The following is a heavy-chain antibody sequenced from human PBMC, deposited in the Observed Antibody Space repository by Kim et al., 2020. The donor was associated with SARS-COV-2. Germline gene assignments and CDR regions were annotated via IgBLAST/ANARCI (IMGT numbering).Heavy chain of an antibody. CDR3: ARPPHSGSYSPPFDY. D-gene: IGHD1-26*01. CDR1: GFTFSSYS. CDR2: ISSSSSYI. Sequence: GGSLRLSCAASGFTFSSYSMNWVRQAPGKGLEWVSSISSSSSYIYYADSVKGRFTISRDNAKNSLYLLMNSLRAEDTAVYYCARPPHSGSYSPPFDYWGQGTLVTVSS. J-gene: IGHJ4*02. V-gene: IGHV3-21*01.